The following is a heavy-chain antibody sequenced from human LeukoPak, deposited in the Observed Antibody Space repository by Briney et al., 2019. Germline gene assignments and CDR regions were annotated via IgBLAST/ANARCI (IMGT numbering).Heavy chain of an antibody. V-gene: IGHV3-30*18. CDR2: ISNDGSIT. Sequence: GWSLRLSCAASGFSFGSYGMHWVRQAPGKGLEWVAVISNDGSITKYGDSVRGRFTISRDNSKNTLYVQMNSLRTDDAAVYYCAKSKSPYPMDYIFDFWGQGTRVSVSS. J-gene: IGHJ4*02. CDR1: GFSFGSYG. D-gene: IGHD4-11*01. CDR3: AKSKSPYPMDYIFDF.